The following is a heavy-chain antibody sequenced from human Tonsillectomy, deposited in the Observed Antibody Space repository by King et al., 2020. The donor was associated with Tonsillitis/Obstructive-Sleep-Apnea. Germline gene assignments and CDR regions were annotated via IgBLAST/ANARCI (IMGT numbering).Heavy chain of an antibody. Sequence: QLQESGPGLVKPSETLSLTCTVSGGSISSSSYYWGWIRQPPGKGLEWIGSIYYSGSTYYNPSLKSRVTISVDTSKYQFSLKLSSVTAADTAVYYCARTHDFWSGYYSLDPWGQGTLVTVSS. CDR2: IYYSGST. CDR3: ARTHDFWSGYYSLDP. V-gene: IGHV4-39*01. J-gene: IGHJ5*02. D-gene: IGHD3-3*01. CDR1: GGSISSSSYY.